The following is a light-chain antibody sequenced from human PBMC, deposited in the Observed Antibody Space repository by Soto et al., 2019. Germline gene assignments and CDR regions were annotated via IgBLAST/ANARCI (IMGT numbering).Light chain of an antibody. J-gene: IGLJ3*02. CDR3: LSYAGSYTWV. Sequence: QSALTQPRSVSGSPGQSVTISCTGTSSDVGGYDLVSWYQHHPGKAPKVMIYDVIARPSGVPDRFSGSKSGSTASLTISGLRAEDEADYYCLSYAGSYTWVFGGGTQLTVL. V-gene: IGLV2-11*01. CDR2: DVI. CDR1: SSDVGGYDL.